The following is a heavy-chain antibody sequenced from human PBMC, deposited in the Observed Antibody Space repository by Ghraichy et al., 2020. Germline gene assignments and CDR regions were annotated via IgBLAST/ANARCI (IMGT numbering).Heavy chain of an antibody. CDR1: GYPFDSYG. J-gene: IGHJ4*02. Sequence: ASVKVSCKASGYPFDSYGINWVRQAPGQGLEWMGWISTYNGNTIYAQKLQGKFTMTTDTSTSTDYLELRSLRSDDTAVYYCARGGLGAPPGWTYYFEYGGQGTLVTVSS. V-gene: IGHV1-18*01. D-gene: IGHD4/OR15-4a*01. CDR3: ARGGLGAPPGWTYYFEY. CDR2: ISTYNGNT.